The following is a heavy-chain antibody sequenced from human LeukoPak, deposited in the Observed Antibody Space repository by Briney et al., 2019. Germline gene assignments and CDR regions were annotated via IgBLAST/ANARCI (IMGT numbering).Heavy chain of an antibody. V-gene: IGHV3-15*01. CDR1: GFTFSSYA. D-gene: IGHD3-22*01. Sequence: GGSLRLSCAASGFTFSSYAMSWVRQTPGKGLEWVGRIKSKTDGGTIDYAALVKGRFTISRDDSKNTLFLQMNSLKTEDTALYYCTTSLTSGYYIDYWGQGTLVTVSS. CDR3: TTSLTSGYYIDY. CDR2: IKSKTDGGTI. J-gene: IGHJ4*02.